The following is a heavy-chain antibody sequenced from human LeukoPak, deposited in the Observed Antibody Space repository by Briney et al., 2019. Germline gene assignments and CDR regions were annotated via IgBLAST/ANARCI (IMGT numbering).Heavy chain of an antibody. V-gene: IGHV4-31*03. Sequence: ASETLSLTCTVSGGSISSGGYYWSWIRQHPGKGLEWIGYIYYSGSTYYNPSLKSRVTISVDTSKNQFSLKLSSVTAADTAVYYCARAPRILTGYQLNWFDPWGQGTLVTVSS. J-gene: IGHJ5*02. D-gene: IGHD3-9*01. CDR1: GGSISSGGYY. CDR3: ARAPRILTGYQLNWFDP. CDR2: IYYSGST.